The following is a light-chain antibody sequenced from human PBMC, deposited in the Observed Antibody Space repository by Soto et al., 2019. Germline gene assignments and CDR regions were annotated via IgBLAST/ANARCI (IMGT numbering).Light chain of an antibody. CDR1: QGIGSY. V-gene: IGKV1-9*01. J-gene: IGKJ3*01. Sequence: DIQLTQSPPFLSASEGDRVTITCRASQGIGSYLAWYQQKPGKAPKVLIYGASILQSGVPSRFSGSGSGTEFTLTINSLQPEDFATYYCQQLKTLFTFGPGTRVDI. CDR3: QQLKTLFT. CDR2: GAS.